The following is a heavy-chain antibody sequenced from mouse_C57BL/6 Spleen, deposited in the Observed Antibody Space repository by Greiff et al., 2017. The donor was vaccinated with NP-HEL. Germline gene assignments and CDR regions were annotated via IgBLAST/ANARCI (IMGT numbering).Heavy chain of an antibody. CDR1: GYAFSSYW. Sequence: QVQLQQSGAELVKPGASVKISCKASGYAFSSYWMNWVKQRPGKGLEWIGQIYPGDGDTNYNGKFKGKATLTADKSSSTAYMQLSSLTSEDSAVYFCAREGPITTVVATKGWFAYWGQGTLVTVSA. CDR2: IYPGDGDT. CDR3: AREGPITTVVATKGWFAY. V-gene: IGHV1-80*01. D-gene: IGHD1-1*01. J-gene: IGHJ3*01.